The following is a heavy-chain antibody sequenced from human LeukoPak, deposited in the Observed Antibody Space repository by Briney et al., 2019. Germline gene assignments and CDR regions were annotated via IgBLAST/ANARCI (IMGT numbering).Heavy chain of an antibody. CDR1: GGSIRSDF. V-gene: IGHV4-38-2*02. CDR3: ARKFGVAYYGDPRGSFDV. D-gene: IGHD4-17*01. Sequence: SETLSLTCTVSGGSIRSDFWSWIRQPPGKGLEWIGSIFHDGVTYYNPSLKDRVTISLESSTNQFSLKLGSVTAADTAVYYCARKFGVAYYGDPRGSFDVWSPGTLVTVSS. J-gene: IGHJ3*01. CDR2: IFHDGVT.